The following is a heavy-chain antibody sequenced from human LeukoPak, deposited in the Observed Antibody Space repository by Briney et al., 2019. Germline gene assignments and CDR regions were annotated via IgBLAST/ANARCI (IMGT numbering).Heavy chain of an antibody. D-gene: IGHD3-3*01. CDR2: IYYSGST. Sequence: PSETLSLTCTVSGGSISSYYWSWIRQPPGKGLEWIGYIYYSGSTNYNPSLKSRVTISVDTSKNQFSLKLSSVSATDTSVYYCGXXXXXRFLEWFPDYWGQGTLVTVSS. V-gene: IGHV4-59*01. CDR1: GGSISSYY. CDR3: GXXXXXRFLEWFPDY. J-gene: IGHJ4*02.